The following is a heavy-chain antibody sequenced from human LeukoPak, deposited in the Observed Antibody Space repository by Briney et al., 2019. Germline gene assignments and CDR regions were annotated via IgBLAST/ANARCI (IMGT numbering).Heavy chain of an antibody. Sequence: PGGSLRLSCAASGFTFSSYEMNWVRQAPGKGLEWLSYIIGSGSTTQYADSVRDRFTISRDNDKNAVYLQINSLRADDTASYYCVRDRGGAYSGDNLFDPWGQGTLVTVSS. CDR3: VRDRGGAYSGDNLFDP. CDR2: IIGSGSTT. D-gene: IGHD2-21*01. V-gene: IGHV3-48*03. CDR1: GFTFSSYE. J-gene: IGHJ5*02.